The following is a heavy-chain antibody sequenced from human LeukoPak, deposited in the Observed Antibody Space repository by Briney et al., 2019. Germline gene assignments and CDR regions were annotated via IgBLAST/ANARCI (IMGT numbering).Heavy chain of an antibody. V-gene: IGHV4-59*01. CDR1: GGSISSYY. J-gene: IGHJ4*02. CDR3: ARGGGLRYFDY. CDR2: IYYSGNT. Sequence: KTSETLSLTCTVSGGSISSYYWSWIRQPPGRGLEWIGYIYYSGNTNYNPSLKSRVTLSVDTSKDQFSLKLSSVTAADTAVYYCARGGGLRYFDYWGQGTLVTVSS. D-gene: IGHD3-10*01.